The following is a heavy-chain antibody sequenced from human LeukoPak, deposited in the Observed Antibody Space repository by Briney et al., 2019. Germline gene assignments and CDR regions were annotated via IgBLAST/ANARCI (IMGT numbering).Heavy chain of an antibody. CDR1: GFTFSSYS. D-gene: IGHD3-9*01. V-gene: IGHV3-21*01. CDR2: ISSSSCYI. Sequence: KPGGSLRLSCAASGFTFSSYSMNWVRQAPGKGLEWVSSISSSSCYIYYADSVKGRFTISRDNAKNSLYLQMNSLRAEDTAVYYCARDRLLYYDILTGYYWNWFDPWGQGTLVTVSS. J-gene: IGHJ5*02. CDR3: ARDRLLYYDILTGYYWNWFDP.